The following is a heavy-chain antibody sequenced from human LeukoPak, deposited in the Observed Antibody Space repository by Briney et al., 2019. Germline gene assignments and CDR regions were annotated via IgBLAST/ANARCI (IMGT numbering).Heavy chain of an antibody. D-gene: IGHD6-13*01. CDR3: ARGRYSSSWMGWDRFDP. Sequence: GRSLRLSCAASGFTFSDYYMSWIRQAPGKGLEWVSYISSSGSTIYYADSVKGRFTISRDNAKNSLYLQMNSLRAEDTAVYYCARGRYSSSWMGWDRFDPWGQGTLVTVSS. CDR2: ISSSGSTI. J-gene: IGHJ5*02. CDR1: GFTFSDYY. V-gene: IGHV3-11*01.